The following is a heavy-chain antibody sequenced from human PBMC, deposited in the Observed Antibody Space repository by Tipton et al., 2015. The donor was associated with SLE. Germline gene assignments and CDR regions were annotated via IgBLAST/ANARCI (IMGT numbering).Heavy chain of an antibody. Sequence: TLSLTCAVSGYSISSGYYWGWIRQPPGKGLEWIGYIYYSGSTNYNPSLKSRVTISVDTSKNQFSLKLSSVTAADTAVYYCARESVLYYYDSSGYYSPAFDIWGQGTMVTVSS. CDR2: IYYSGST. CDR3: ARESVLYYYDSSGYYSPAFDI. J-gene: IGHJ3*02. V-gene: IGHV4-38-2*02. CDR1: GYSISSGYY. D-gene: IGHD3-22*01.